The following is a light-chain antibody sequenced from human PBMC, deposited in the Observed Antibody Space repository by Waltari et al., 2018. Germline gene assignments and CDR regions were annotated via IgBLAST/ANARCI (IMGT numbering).Light chain of an antibody. Sequence: EIVMTQSPATLSVSPGERATLACRASQSVSSNLAWYQQKPGQAPRLLSSGVSTRATGIPARFSGSGSGTEFTLTISSLQSEDFAVYYCQQYNNWFRTFGQGTKVEIK. CDR1: QSVSSN. V-gene: IGKV3-15*01. CDR3: QQYNNWFRT. J-gene: IGKJ1*01. CDR2: GVS.